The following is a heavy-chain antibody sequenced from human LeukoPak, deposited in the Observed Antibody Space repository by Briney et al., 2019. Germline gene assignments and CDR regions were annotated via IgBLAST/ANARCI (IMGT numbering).Heavy chain of an antibody. CDR3: AKEGRAGYYFDY. D-gene: IGHD3-10*01. CDR1: GFTLSSYG. Sequence: GGSLRLSCAASGFTLSSYGMHWVRQAPGKGLEWVAVISYDGSNKYYADSVKGRFTISRDNSKITLYLQMNSLRAEDTAVYYCAKEGRAGYYFDYWGQGTLVTVSS. J-gene: IGHJ4*02. CDR2: ISYDGSNK. V-gene: IGHV3-30*18.